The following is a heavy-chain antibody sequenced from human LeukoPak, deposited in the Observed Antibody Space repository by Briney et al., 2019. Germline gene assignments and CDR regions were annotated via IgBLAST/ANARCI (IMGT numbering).Heavy chain of an antibody. CDR2: ISYDGSNK. CDR1: GFTFSSYA. Sequence: GGSLRLSCAASGFTFSSYAMYWVRQAPGKGLEWVAVISYDGSNKYYADSVKGRFTISRDNSKNTLYLQMNSLRAEDTAVYYCARWYSSSWYFYYYGMDVWGQGTTVTVSS. CDR3: ARWYSSSWYFYYYGMDV. D-gene: IGHD6-13*01. J-gene: IGHJ6*02. V-gene: IGHV3-30*04.